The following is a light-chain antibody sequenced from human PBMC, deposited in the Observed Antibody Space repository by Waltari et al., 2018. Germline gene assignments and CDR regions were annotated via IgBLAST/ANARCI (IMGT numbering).Light chain of an antibody. CDR2: EVS. CDR3: QKYSSYPLT. V-gene: IGKV1-5*03. CDR1: QSISRW. Sequence: DIQMTQSPSTLSASVGDRVTITCRARQSISRWLAWYQQKPGKAPKLLIYEVSILQSGVPSRFGGSGSGTEFTLTISSLQPDDFATYYCQKYSSYPLTFGGGTKVEIK. J-gene: IGKJ4*01.